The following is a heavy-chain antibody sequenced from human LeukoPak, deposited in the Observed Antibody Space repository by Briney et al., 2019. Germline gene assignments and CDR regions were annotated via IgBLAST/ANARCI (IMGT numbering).Heavy chain of an antibody. CDR2: IYYSGST. CDR1: GGSISSGGYY. V-gene: IGHV4-31*03. D-gene: IGHD5-12*01. CDR3: ARTRGGYSGYDSYYYYYYGMDV. Sequence: SVTLSLTCTVSGGSISSGGYYWSWIRQHPGKGLEWIGYIYYSGSTYYNPSLKSRVTISVDTSKNQFSLKLSSVTAADTAVYYCARTRGGYSGYDSYYYYYYGMDVWGQGTTVTVSS. J-gene: IGHJ6*02.